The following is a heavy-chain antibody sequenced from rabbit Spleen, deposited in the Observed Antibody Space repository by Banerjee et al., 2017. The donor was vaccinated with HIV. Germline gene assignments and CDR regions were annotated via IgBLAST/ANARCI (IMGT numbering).Heavy chain of an antibody. J-gene: IGHJ3*01. V-gene: IGHV1S47*01. CDR2: SDLVFGST. CDR3: VRGASSSGYYSL. D-gene: IGHD1-1*01. CDR1: GFDVSSYG. Sequence: QEQLVESGGGLVQPGGSLKLSCKASGFDVSSYGVSWVRQAPGKGVEWIGYSDLVFGSTYYAGWVNDPFTFSSHNAQYTLSLHLNRLTAADTATYFCVRGASSSGYYSLWGQCTLVTVS.